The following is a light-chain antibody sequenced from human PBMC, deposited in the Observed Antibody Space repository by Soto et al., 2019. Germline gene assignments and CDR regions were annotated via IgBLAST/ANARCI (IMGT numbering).Light chain of an antibody. J-gene: IGKJ4*01. CDR1: QGISNF. V-gene: IGKV1-9*01. CDR2: AAS. CDR3: QQLESYPST. Sequence: IQLTPSPSPLSASVGTRRTNTCRASQGISNFLAWYKQKQGKAPKIMIYAASTLQSGVPSRFSGSVSGTDGTLTISSLKTEDGATFYCQQLESYPSTFGGGTKVDIK.